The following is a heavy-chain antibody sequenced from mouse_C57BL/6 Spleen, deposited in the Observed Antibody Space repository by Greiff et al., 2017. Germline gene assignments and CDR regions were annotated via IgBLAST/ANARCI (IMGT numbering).Heavy chain of an antibody. CDR1: GFTFSDYG. D-gene: IGHD1-1*01. CDR2: ISSGSSTI. Sequence: EEKLMESGGGLVKPGGSLKLSCAASGFTFSDYGMHWVRQAPEKGLEWVAYISSGSSTIYYADTVKGRFTISRDNAKNTLFLQMTSLRSEDTAMYYCARPLYYGSSYDWFAYWGQGTLVTVSA. CDR3: ARPLYYGSSYDWFAY. J-gene: IGHJ3*01. V-gene: IGHV5-17*01.